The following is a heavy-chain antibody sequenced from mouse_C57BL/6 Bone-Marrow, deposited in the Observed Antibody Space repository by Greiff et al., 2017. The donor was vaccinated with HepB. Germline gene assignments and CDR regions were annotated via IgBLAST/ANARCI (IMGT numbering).Heavy chain of an antibody. V-gene: IGHV1-82*01. Sequence: QVQLQQSGPELVKPGASVKISCKASGYAFSSSWMNWVKQRPGKGLEWIGRIYPGDGDTNYNGKFKGKATLTADKSSSTAYMQLSSLTSEDSAVYFCARWGDGYYVGAMDYWGQGTSVTVSS. CDR2: IYPGDGDT. J-gene: IGHJ4*01. CDR1: GYAFSSSW. CDR3: ARWGDGYYVGAMDY. D-gene: IGHD2-3*01.